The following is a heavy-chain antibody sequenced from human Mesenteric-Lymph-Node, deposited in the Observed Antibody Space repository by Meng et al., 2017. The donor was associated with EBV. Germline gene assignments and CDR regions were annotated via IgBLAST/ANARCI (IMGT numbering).Heavy chain of an antibody. CDR2: INHSGST. D-gene: IGHD4-11*01. CDR3: ARGRIDDYTKFFDY. CDR1: CESLSGYY. Sequence: QVQIRRGGAGLVKPSAPSSLTWSVYCESLSGYYWSWIRQSPGKGLEWIGEINHSGSTNYNPSLESRLTISVDTSRNHFSLKLTSVTAADTAVYYCARGRIDDYTKFFDYWGQGTLVTVSS. V-gene: IGHV4-34*01. J-gene: IGHJ4*02.